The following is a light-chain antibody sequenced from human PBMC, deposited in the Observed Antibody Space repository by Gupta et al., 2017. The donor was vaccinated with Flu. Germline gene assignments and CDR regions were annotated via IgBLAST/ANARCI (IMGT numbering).Light chain of an antibody. CDR3: QQYKNWPPWT. V-gene: IGKV3-15*01. J-gene: IGKJ1*01. Sequence: IVMTQSPATLPVSPGERATLSCRASQSVSSNLAWYQQKPGQAPRLLIYGASTRDTGIPARFSGSGYGTEFTLTISSRQSEDFAVYYCQQYKNWPPWTFGQGTKVEVK. CDR1: QSVSSN. CDR2: GAS.